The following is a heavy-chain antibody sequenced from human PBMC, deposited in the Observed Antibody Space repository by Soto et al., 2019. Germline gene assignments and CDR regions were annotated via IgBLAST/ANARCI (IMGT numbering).Heavy chain of an antibody. D-gene: IGHD6-19*01. Sequence: PSETLSLTCTVSCGSISSYYWSWIRQPPGKGLEWIGHIYYSGSTNYNPSLKSRVTISVDTSKNQFSLKLSSVTAADTAVYYCARTIAVAGRWYFDYWGQGTLVTVSS. CDR1: CGSISSYY. CDR2: IYYSGST. J-gene: IGHJ4*02. CDR3: ARTIAVAGRWYFDY. V-gene: IGHV4-59*01.